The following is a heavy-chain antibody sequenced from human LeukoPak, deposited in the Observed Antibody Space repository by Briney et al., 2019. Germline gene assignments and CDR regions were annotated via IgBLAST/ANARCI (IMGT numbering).Heavy chain of an antibody. CDR1: GFAFSTDR. D-gene: IGHD5-12*01. V-gene: IGHV3-48*02. CDR3: ARDGATMIPHLAY. J-gene: IGHJ4*02. Sequence: GGSLRLSCVASGFAFSTDRMAWVRQAPGNGLECISYISSSSSDIYYADSLKGRFTISRDNAKNSLYLQINSLTDEDTAMYYCARDGATMIPHLAYWGQGTLVTVSS. CDR2: ISSSSSDI.